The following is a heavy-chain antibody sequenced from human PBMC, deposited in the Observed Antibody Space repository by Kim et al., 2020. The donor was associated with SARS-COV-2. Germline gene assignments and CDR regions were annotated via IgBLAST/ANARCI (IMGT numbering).Heavy chain of an antibody. J-gene: IGHJ3*02. Sequence: RYRPSFQGQVTISADKSISTAYLQWSSLKASDTAMYYCARRGLPNRTFDIWGQGTMVTVFS. V-gene: IGHV5-51*01. CDR3: ARRGLPNRTFDI. D-gene: IGHD2-21*02.